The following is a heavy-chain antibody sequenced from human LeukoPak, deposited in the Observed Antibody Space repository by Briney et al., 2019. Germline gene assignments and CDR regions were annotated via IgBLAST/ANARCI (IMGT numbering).Heavy chain of an antibody. Sequence: ASVKVSCRASGYTFTDYTMHWLRQAPGQRLDWMGWINGGSGNTKYSPEFQGRVTITRDTSASTAYMELSSLRSEDTAVYYCARSFRGYYDSSGYQDYWGQGTLVTVSS. CDR3: ARSFRGYYDSSGYQDY. J-gene: IGHJ4*02. D-gene: IGHD3-22*01. CDR1: GYTFTDYT. V-gene: IGHV1-3*01. CDR2: INGGSGNT.